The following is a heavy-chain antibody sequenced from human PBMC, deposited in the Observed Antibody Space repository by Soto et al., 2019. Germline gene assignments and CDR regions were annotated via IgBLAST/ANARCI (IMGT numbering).Heavy chain of an antibody. Sequence: QVQLQESGPGLVKPSETLSLTCAVSGDSIRGSQWWSWVRLTPGKGLEWIGEISHTGTTNYNPSLKSRVTMSVDKPKNQFSLNLTSVTAADTDVYYCARVRRSRDEYFDYWGHGTVVTVSP. J-gene: IGHJ4*01. CDR2: ISHTGTT. CDR1: GDSIRGSQW. CDR3: ARVRRSRDEYFDY. V-gene: IGHV4-4*02. D-gene: IGHD3-10*01.